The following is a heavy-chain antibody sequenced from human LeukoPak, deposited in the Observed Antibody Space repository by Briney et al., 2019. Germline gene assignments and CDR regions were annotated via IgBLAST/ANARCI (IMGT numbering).Heavy chain of an antibody. D-gene: IGHD3-10*01. CDR3: ARVAGSIDY. CDR2: MNPNSGYT. Sequence: ASVKVSCKTSGYTFTTYDINWVRQATGQGLEWRGWMNPNSGYTGYAQKFQGRVTITRDTSISTAYMELSSLRSEDTAVYYCARVAGSIDYWGQGTLVTVSS. J-gene: IGHJ4*02. V-gene: IGHV1-8*03. CDR1: GYTFTTYD.